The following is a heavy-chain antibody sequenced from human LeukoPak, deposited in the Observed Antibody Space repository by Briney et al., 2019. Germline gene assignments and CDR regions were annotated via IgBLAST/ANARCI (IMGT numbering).Heavy chain of an antibody. CDR3: ARRGGYCSSTSCYPFDY. Sequence: GESLKISCKGSGYSFTSYWIGWGRQLPGKGLGWMGIIYPGDSDTRYSTSFQGQVTITADKSISTAYLQWSSLKASDTAMYYCARRGGYCSSTSCYPFDYWGQGTLVTVSS. J-gene: IGHJ4*02. CDR1: GYSFTSYW. CDR2: IYPGDSDT. D-gene: IGHD2-2*01. V-gene: IGHV5-51*01.